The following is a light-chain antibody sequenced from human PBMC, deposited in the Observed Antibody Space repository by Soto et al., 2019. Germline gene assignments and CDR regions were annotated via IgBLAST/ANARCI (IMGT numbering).Light chain of an antibody. CDR1: SSNIGAGFD. V-gene: IGLV1-40*01. J-gene: IGLJ2*01. CDR2: GNS. Sequence: QSVLTQPPSVSGAPGQRVTISCTGSSSNIGAGFDVHWYQQLPGTAPKLLIYGNSNRPSGVPDRFSGSKSGTSASLAITGLQAEDEADYYCQAYDSSLGACGIFGGGTKLTVL. CDR3: QAYDSSLGACGI.